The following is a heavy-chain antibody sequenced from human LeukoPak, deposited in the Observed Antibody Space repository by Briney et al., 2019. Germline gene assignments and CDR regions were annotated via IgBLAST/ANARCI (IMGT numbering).Heavy chain of an antibody. CDR1: GYSISSGYY. V-gene: IGHV4-38-2*02. CDR3: AGLLLWFGELLSAIDY. Sequence: AETLSLTCTVSGYSISSGYYWGWIRPPPGKGLEWIGSIYHSGSTYYNPSLKSRVTMSVDTSKNQFSLKLSSVTAADTAVYYCAGLLLWFGELLSAIDYWGQGTLVTVSS. CDR2: IYHSGST. J-gene: IGHJ4*02. D-gene: IGHD3-10*01.